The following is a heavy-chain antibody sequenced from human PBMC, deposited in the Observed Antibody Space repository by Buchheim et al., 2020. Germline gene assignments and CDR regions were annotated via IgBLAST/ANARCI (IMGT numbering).Heavy chain of an antibody. CDR2: ISGGGDYT. J-gene: IGHJ4*02. CDR1: EFTFSSYA. CDR3: AKVSDPNGYSYGYTGFDY. V-gene: IGHV3-23*01. D-gene: IGHD5-18*01. Sequence: EVQLLESGGGLVQPGGSLRLSCAASEFTFSSYALSWVRQAPGKGLEWVSGISGGGDYTYYADSVKGRFTISRDNSQNTVSLQMNSLRAEDTAVYYCAKVSDPNGYSYGYTGFDYWGQGTL.